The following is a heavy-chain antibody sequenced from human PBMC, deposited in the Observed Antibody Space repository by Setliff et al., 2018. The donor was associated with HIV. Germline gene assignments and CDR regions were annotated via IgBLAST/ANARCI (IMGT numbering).Heavy chain of an antibody. CDR3: ARGVQLWFRN. V-gene: IGHV4-39*02. CDR2: VYYSGST. D-gene: IGHD5-18*01. CDR1: GVSTSSSSYY. J-gene: IGHJ4*02. Sequence: PSETLSLTCTVSGVSTSSSSYYWGWIRQPPGKGLDWIGYVYYSGSTYYSPSLKSRLTISVDTSKNHFSLRLSSVTAADTAVYYCARGVQLWFRNWGQGTLVTVSS.